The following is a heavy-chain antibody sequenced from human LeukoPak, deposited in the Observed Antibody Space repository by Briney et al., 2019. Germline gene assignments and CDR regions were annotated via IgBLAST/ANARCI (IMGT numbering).Heavy chain of an antibody. Sequence: GGSLRLSCAASGFTFSSYAMHWVRQAPGKGLEWVAVISYDGSNKYYADSVKGRFTISRDNSKNTLYLQMNSLRAEDTAVYYCARDGPKRITMIAVVQTGRAFDIWGQGTMVTVSS. CDR1: GFTFSSYA. J-gene: IGHJ3*02. CDR3: ARDGPKRITMIAVVQTGRAFDI. D-gene: IGHD3-22*01. V-gene: IGHV3-30-3*01. CDR2: ISYDGSNK.